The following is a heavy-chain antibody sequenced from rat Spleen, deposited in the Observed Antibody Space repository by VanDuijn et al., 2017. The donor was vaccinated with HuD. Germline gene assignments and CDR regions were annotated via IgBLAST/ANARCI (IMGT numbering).Heavy chain of an antibody. CDR1: GDSLSSYD. D-gene: IGHD1-12*01. CDR3: TRDHSYWGSYYPGGFAY. J-gene: IGHJ3*01. V-gene: IGHV2-13*01. Sequence: QVQLKESGPGVVQPSQTLSLTCTVSGDSLSSYDVHWVRQPPGKGLEWMGLIWGNGNTHYSSTLKSRLSISRDTSKSQVFLKMNSLQTEDTAIYFCTRDHSYWGSYYPGGFAYWGQGTLVTVSS. CDR2: IWGNGNT.